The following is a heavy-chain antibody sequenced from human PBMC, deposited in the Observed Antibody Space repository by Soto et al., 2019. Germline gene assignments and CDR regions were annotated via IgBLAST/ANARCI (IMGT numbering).Heavy chain of an antibody. V-gene: IGHV3-48*02. D-gene: IGHD2-2*01. Sequence: VSLRLSCAASGFTISPYNMIWVRQAPGKGLQWVSYISSSSNTLYYGDSVRGRFTISRDNAKNSLYLQMNSLRDEDTAVYYCARRPDATIKDISYYYALDVWGQGTTVTVSS. CDR3: ARRPDATIKDISYYYALDV. CDR1: GFTISPYN. CDR2: ISSSSNTL. J-gene: IGHJ6*02.